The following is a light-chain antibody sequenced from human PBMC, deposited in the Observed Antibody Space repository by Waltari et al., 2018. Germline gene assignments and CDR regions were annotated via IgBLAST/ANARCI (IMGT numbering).Light chain of an antibody. J-gene: IGLJ3*02. CDR3: CSARV. CDR2: EVS. V-gene: IGLV2-23*02. CDR1: SSDVGSYNL. Sequence: QSALTQPASVSGSPGQSITISCTGTSSDVGSYNLVSWYQQHPGKAPKLMIYEVSKRPYGVSNRFSGSQSGNTASLTISGLQAEDEADYYCCSARVFGGGTKLTVL.